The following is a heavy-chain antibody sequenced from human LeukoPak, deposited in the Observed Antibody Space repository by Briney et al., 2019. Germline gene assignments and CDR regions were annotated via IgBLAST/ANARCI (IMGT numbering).Heavy chain of an antibody. CDR3: TSAYVGLLDY. D-gene: IGHD1-26*01. J-gene: IGHJ4*02. V-gene: IGHV3-48*03. CDR2: ISSNGDTI. Sequence: GGSLRLSCAASGFTFSIHEMNWVRQAPGKGLEWVSYISSNGDTIYYAHSVKGRFTISRDNAKKSLYLQMNSLRVEDTAVYYCTSAYVGLLDYWGQGTLVTVSS. CDR1: GFTFSIHE.